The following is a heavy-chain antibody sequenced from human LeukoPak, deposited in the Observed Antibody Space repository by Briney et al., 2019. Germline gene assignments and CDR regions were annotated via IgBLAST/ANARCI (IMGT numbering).Heavy chain of an antibody. Sequence: PGRSLRLSCAASGFTFSSYAMHWVRQAPGKGLEWVADISYDGSNKYYADSVKGRFTISRDNSKNTLYLQTNSLRAEDTAVYYCARDIVVVPAAIGYYYGMDVWGQGTTVTVSS. D-gene: IGHD2-2*01. CDR3: ARDIVVVPAAIGYYYGMDV. CDR2: ISYDGSNK. J-gene: IGHJ6*02. V-gene: IGHV3-30-3*01. CDR1: GFTFSSYA.